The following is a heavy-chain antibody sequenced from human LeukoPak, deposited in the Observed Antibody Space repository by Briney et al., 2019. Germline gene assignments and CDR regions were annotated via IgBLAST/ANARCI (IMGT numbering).Heavy chain of an antibody. V-gene: IGHV3-48*03. CDR3: ARDMYELVVVPAAMLNYYYGMDV. Sequence: GGSLRLSCAASGFTFNRNAISWVRQAPGKGLEWVSYISSSGSTIYYADSVKGRFTISRDNAKNSLYLQMNSLRAEDTAVYYCARDMYELVVVPAAMLNYYYGMDVWGQGTTVTVSS. CDR2: ISSSGSTI. CDR1: GFTFNRNA. J-gene: IGHJ6*02. D-gene: IGHD2-2*01.